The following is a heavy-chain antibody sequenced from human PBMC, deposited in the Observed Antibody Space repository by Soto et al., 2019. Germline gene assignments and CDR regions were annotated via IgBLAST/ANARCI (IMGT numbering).Heavy chain of an antibody. J-gene: IGHJ3*02. CDR3: ARGLRFLEWLHAFDI. D-gene: IGHD3-3*01. V-gene: IGHV1-2*04. Sequence: ASVKVSCKASGYTSTGYYMHWVRQAPGQGLEWMGWINPNSGGTNYAQKFQGWVTMTRDTSIGTAYMELSRLRSDDTAVYYCARGLRFLEWLHAFDIWGQGTMVTVSS. CDR1: GYTSTGYY. CDR2: INPNSGGT.